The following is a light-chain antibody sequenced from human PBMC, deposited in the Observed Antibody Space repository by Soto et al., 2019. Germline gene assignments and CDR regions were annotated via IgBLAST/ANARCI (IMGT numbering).Light chain of an antibody. CDR1: QDIRGA. CDR3: RQFNTYPST. Sequence: AIQVTKSPSSLSASVGDRVTITCRASQDIRGALAWYQQKPGKPPKLLIFDVSSLQGGVPSRFSGSGSGTDVTLTISSLQPEDFATDYCRQFNTYPSTFGQGTRLEIK. V-gene: IGKV1-13*02. J-gene: IGKJ5*01. CDR2: DVS.